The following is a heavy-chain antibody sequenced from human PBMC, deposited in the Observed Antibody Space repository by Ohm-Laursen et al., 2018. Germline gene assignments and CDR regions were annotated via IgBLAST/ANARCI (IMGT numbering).Heavy chain of an antibody. V-gene: IGHV4-61*01. D-gene: IGHD4-17*01. J-gene: IGHJ4*02. CDR3: ARTDYGDSFDY. CDR1: GYSISSGYY. CDR2: IYHSGST. Sequence: TLSLTCAVSGYSISSGYYWSWIRQPPGKGLEWIGYIYHSGSTNYSPSLKSRVTISVDTSKNQFSLKLSSVSAADTALYYCARTDYGDSFDYWGQGTLVTVSS.